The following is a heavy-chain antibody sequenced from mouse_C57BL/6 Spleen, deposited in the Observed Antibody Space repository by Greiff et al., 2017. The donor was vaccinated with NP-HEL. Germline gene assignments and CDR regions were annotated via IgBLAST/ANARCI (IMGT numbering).Heavy chain of an antibody. CDR1: GFTFSDYG. D-gene: IGHD2-1*01. CDR3: ARERGNYYYAMDY. Sequence: EVMLVESGGGLVKPGGSLKLSCAASGFTFSDYGMHWVRQAPEKGLEWVAYISSGSSTIYYADTVKGRFTISRDNAKNTLFLQMTSLRSEDTAMYYCARERGNYYYAMDYWGQGTSVTVSS. J-gene: IGHJ4*01. CDR2: ISSGSSTI. V-gene: IGHV5-17*01.